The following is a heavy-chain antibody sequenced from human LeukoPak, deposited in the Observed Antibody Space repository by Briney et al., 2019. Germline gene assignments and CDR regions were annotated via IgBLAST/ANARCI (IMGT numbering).Heavy chain of an antibody. D-gene: IGHD6-13*01. J-gene: IGHJ4*02. Sequence: GGSLRLSCAASGFTFSSYAMSWVRQAPGKGLEWVSAISGSGGSTYYADSVKGRFTISRDNSKNTLYLQMNSLRAEDTAVYYCAKDIAAAGRRGGAGYWGQGTLVTVSS. CDR2: ISGSGGST. CDR1: GFTFSSYA. V-gene: IGHV3-23*01. CDR3: AKDIAAAGRRGGAGY.